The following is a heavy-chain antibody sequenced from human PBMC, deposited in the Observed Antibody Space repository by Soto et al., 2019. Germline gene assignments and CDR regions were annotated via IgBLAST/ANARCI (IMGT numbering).Heavy chain of an antibody. V-gene: IGHV4-59*01. CDR3: AREISPRLAPDY. CDR2: IYYSGST. Sequence: PSETLSLTCTVSGGSISSYYWSWIRQPPGKGLEWIGYIYYSGSTNYNPSLKSRVTISVDTSKNQFSLKLSSVTAADTAVYYCAREISPRLAPDYWGQVTLVTVSS. CDR1: GGSISSYY. J-gene: IGHJ4*02. D-gene: IGHD3-9*01.